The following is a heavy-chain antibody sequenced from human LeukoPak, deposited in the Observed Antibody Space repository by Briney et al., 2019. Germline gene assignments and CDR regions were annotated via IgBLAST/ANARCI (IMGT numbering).Heavy chain of an antibody. CDR3: ARHVNSKYYFDY. CDR2: IYYSGST. J-gene: IGHJ4*02. V-gene: IGHV4-39*01. Sequence: SETLSLTCTVSGGSISSSSYYWGWIRQPPGKGLEWIGSIYYSGSTYYNPSLKSRVTISVDTSKNQFSLKLSSVTAADTAVYYCARHVNSKYYFDYWGQGTLVIVSS. CDR1: GGSISSSSYY.